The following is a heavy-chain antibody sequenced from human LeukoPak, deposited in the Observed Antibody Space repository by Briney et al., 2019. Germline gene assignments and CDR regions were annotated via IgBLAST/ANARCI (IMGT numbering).Heavy chain of an antibody. CDR3: AREVVPAAGYYYYGMDV. Sequence: GGSLRLSCAASGFIVSSNYMSWVRQAPGKGLEWVSVIYSGGSTYYADSVKGRFTISRDNSKNTLYLQMNSLRAEDTAVYYCAREVVPAAGYYYYGMDVWGQGTTVTVSS. D-gene: IGHD2-2*01. J-gene: IGHJ6*02. CDR1: GFIVSSNY. CDR2: IYSGGST. V-gene: IGHV3-53*01.